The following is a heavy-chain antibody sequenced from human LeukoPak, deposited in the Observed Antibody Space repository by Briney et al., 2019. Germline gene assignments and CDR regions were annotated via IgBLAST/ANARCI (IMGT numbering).Heavy chain of an antibody. CDR1: GFTFSSYA. CDR2: ISGSGGST. D-gene: IGHD3-22*01. V-gene: IGHV3-23*01. CDR3: AKETGRNYYDSSGYYYYYYYVDV. J-gene: IGHJ6*03. Sequence: SGGSLRLSCAASGFTFSSYAMSWVRQAPGKGLEWVSAISGSGGSTYYADSVKGRFTISRDNSKNTLYLQMNSLRAEDTAVYYCAKETGRNYYDSSGYYYYYYYVDVWGKGTTVTVSS.